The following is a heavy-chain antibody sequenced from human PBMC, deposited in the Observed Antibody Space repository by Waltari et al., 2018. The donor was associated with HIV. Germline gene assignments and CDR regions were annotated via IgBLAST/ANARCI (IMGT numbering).Heavy chain of an antibody. J-gene: IGHJ4*02. CDR1: GYSLSELS. D-gene: IGHD2-21*02. CDR3: ATASRVVVTDRAAFDY. Sequence: QVQLVQSGAEVKKPGASVQVSCQVSGYSLSELSMHWVRQAPGKVTGWMGGFNHEHGELIYAQHIQGRVTKTEDTPTAAAAMERSSLRSEETAVYYCATASRVVVTDRAAFDYWGQGTLVTVSS. V-gene: IGHV1-24*01. CDR2: FNHEHGEL.